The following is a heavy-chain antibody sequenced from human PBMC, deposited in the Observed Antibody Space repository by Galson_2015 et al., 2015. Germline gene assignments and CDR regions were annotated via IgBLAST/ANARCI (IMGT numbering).Heavy chain of an antibody. CDR1: GYTFSIYA. J-gene: IGHJ4*02. V-gene: IGHV1-3*01. CDR2: IDAGNGDK. CDR3: ARADGITITAPIDF. D-gene: IGHD3-10*01. Sequence: SVKVSCKATGYTFSIYAMHWVRQTPGQRLEGLGWIDAGNGDKIYSQSFQDRLTITGDTSARTVYMELSSLRSEDTATYYCARADGITITAPIDFWGQGTLVTVSS.